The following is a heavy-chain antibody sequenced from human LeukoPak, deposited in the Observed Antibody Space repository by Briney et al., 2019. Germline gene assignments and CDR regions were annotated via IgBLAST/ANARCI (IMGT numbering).Heavy chain of an antibody. V-gene: IGHV1-18*01. CDR3: SRGGGCGELIDY. Sequence: ASVKVSCKASGYTFTSYGISWVRQAPGQGLEWMGWISAFNGNTNYPQKLQGRFTMTTDKSTSTAYTELRSLRSDDTAGYYRSRGGGCGELIDYWGQGTLVTVSS. CDR2: ISAFNGNT. CDR1: GYTFTSYG. J-gene: IGHJ4*02. D-gene: IGHD3-10*01.